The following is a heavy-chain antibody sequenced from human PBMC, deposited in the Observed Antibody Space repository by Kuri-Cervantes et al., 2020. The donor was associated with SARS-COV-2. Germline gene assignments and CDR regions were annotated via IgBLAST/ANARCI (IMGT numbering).Heavy chain of an antibody. V-gene: IGHV3-23*01. CDR2: ISGSGSST. CDR1: GFTFSSYA. D-gene: IGHD1-26*01. Sequence: GESLKISCAASGFTFSSYAMSGVRQAPGKGLEWVSSISGSGSSTYYTDSVKGRFTISRDNSKNTQYLQMDSLRAEDTAVYYCAKSRTGVGDSTHYWGPGNLVTVSS. CDR3: AKSRTGVGDSTHY. J-gene: IGHJ4*02.